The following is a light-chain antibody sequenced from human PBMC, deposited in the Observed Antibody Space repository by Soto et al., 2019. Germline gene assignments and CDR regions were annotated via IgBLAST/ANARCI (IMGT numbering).Light chain of an antibody. CDR3: SSYTIISTRV. J-gene: IGLJ3*02. CDR2: EVS. V-gene: IGLV2-14*01. CDR1: SSDVGSYNY. Sequence: QSALTQPASVSGSPGQSITISCTGTSSDVGSYNYVSWYQQHPGKAPKLMIYEVSNRPSGVSNRFSGSKSGNTAALTISGRQAEDDANYYCSSYTIISTRVFGGGTQLTVL.